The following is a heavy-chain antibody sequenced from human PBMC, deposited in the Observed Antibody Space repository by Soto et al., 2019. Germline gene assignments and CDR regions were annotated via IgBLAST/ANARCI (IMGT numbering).Heavy chain of an antibody. CDR1: GGSISSYY. CDR2: INHSGST. Sequence: SETLSLTCTVSGGSISSYYWSWIRQPPGKGLEWIGEINHSGSTNYNPSLKSRVTISVDTSKNQCSLKLSSVTAADTAVYYCARARSGRYSNQDYYYYYYMDVWGKGTTVTVSS. D-gene: IGHD4-4*01. V-gene: IGHV4-59*12. CDR3: ARARSGRYSNQDYYYYYYMDV. J-gene: IGHJ6*03.